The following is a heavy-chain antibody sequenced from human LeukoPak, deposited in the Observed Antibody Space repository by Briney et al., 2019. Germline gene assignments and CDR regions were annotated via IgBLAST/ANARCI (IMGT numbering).Heavy chain of an antibody. CDR3: ARGRVTPDH. Sequence: GGSLRLYCAVSGLNFNDYWMTWVRQGPGKRREWVANIKEDGSEKDYVDSVKGRFTIDRDNPKNSVYLQMNSLRVEDTAVYYCARGRVTPDHWGQGTLVTVSS. J-gene: IGHJ4*02. V-gene: IGHV3-7*01. CDR1: GLNFNDYW. D-gene: IGHD2-21*02. CDR2: IKEDGSEK.